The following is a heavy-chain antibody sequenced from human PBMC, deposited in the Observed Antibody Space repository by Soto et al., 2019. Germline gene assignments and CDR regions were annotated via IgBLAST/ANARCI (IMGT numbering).Heavy chain of an antibody. CDR2: ISSSSSYI. Sequence: EVQLVESGGGLVKPGGSLRLSCAASGFTFSSYSMNWVRQAPGKGLEWVSSISSSSSYIYYADSVKGRFTSSRDNAKNSLYLQMNSLRAEDTAVYYCAREYSVYDKYFDYWGQGTLVTVSS. V-gene: IGHV3-21*01. CDR1: GFTFSSYS. J-gene: IGHJ4*02. CDR3: AREYSVYDKYFDY. D-gene: IGHD5-12*01.